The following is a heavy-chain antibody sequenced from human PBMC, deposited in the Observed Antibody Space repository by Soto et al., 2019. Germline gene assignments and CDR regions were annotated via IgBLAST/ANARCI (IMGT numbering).Heavy chain of an antibody. V-gene: IGHV3-30*04. D-gene: IGHD6-6*01. CDR2: ISYDGSRT. J-gene: IGHJ4*02. CDR3: ARFKIAARIHSDS. Sequence: PGGSLRLSCTASGFNFSNSAMHWVRQAPGKGLEWLAVISYDGSRTHDADSVKDRFTISRDNSKKMLFLEMRGLRAEDTAVYYCARFKIAARIHSDSWGQGTLVTVSS. CDR1: GFNFSNSA.